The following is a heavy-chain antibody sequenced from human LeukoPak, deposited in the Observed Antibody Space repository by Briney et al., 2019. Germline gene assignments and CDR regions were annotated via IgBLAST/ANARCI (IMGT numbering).Heavy chain of an antibody. V-gene: IGHV4-59*01. CDR2: IYYSGST. D-gene: IGHD3-10*01. Sequence: PSETLSLICTVSGGSISSYYWSWIRQPPGKGLEWIGYIYYSGSTNYNPSLKSRVTISVDTSKNQFSLKLSSVTAADTAVYYCARSHMRFGELPLFDYWGQGTLVTVSS. CDR1: GGSISSYY. CDR3: ARSHMRFGELPLFDY. J-gene: IGHJ4*02.